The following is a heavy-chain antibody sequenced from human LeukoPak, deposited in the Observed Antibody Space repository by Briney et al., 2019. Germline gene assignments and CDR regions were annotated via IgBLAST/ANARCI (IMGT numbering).Heavy chain of an antibody. J-gene: IGHJ4*02. V-gene: IGHV3-21*01. D-gene: IGHD6-13*01. Sequence: PGGSLRLSCAASGFTFSSYSVNWVRQAPGKGLEWVSSISSSSSYIYYADSVKGRFTISRDNAKDSLYLQMNSLRAEDTAVYYCARDLYSSSWYFFDYWGQGTLVTVSS. CDR3: ARDLYSSSWYFFDY. CDR2: ISSSSSYI. CDR1: GFTFSSYS.